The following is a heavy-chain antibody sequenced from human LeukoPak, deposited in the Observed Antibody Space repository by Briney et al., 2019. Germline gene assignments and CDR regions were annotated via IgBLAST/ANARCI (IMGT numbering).Heavy chain of an antibody. CDR3: ARETMLAGFASGLGFNY. CDR1: GGSISSSNW. CDR2: IYHSGNT. V-gene: IGHV4-4*02. J-gene: IGHJ4*02. D-gene: IGHD6-19*01. Sequence: SGTLSLTCAVSGGSISSSNWWSWVRQPPGKGLEWIGEIYHSGNTNYNPSLKSRLSMSLDTSRNQFSLNLTSVTAADTATYYCARETMLAGFASGLGFNYWGQGILVIVSS.